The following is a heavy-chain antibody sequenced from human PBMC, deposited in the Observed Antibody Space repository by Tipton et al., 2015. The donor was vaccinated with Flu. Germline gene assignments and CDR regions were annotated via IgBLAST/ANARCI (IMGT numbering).Heavy chain of an antibody. J-gene: IGHJ5*02. D-gene: IGHD3-10*01. Sequence: GLVKTSETLSLICAVSDYSISSGYYWGWIRQPPGKGLEWIGCISHTGRTYYNPSLRSRVTISLDTSKNQFSLRLSSVTAADTAIYYCARTYGPFNWFDPWGQGALVTVSS. CDR3: ARTYGPFNWFDP. CDR1: DYSISSGYY. CDR2: ISHTGRT. V-gene: IGHV4-38-2*01.